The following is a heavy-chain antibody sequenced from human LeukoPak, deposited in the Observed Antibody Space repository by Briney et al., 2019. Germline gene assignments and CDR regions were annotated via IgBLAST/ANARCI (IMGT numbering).Heavy chain of an antibody. CDR2: ISYAGST. D-gene: IGHD1-26*01. J-gene: IGHJ4*02. CDR1: GGSISSGGYS. V-gene: IGHV4-31*03. CDR3: ARWYSGSYKIDY. Sequence: PSETLSLTCTVSGGSISSGGYSWSWIRQYPGKGLEWIGYISYAGSTSYNPSLKSRVTISVDTSKNHFSLKLSSVTAADTAVYYCARWYSGSYKIDYWGQGILVTVCS.